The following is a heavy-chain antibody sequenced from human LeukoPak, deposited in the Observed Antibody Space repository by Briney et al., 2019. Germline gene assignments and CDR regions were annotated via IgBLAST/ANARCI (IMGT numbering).Heavy chain of an antibody. CDR2: INSDGSST. J-gene: IGHJ4*02. V-gene: IGHV3-74*01. D-gene: IGHD6-13*01. CDR1: GFTFSSYW. Sequence: GGSLRLSCAASGFTFSSYWMHWVRQAPGKGLVWVSRINSDGSSTSYADSVKGRFTISRDNAKNTLYLQMNSLRAEDTAVYYCARLAYSSSWYSPDFDYWGQGTLVTVSS. CDR3: ARLAYSSSWYSPDFDY.